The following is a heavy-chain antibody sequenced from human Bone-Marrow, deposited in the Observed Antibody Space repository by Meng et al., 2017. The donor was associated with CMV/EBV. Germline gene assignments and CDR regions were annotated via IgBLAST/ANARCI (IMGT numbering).Heavy chain of an antibody. Sequence: ASVKVSCKASGYTFTSYYMHWVRQAPGQGLEWMGIINPSGGSTSYAQKFQGRVTMTRDTSTSTVYMELSSLRSEDTAVYYCARDRLSISWFARNWFDPWGQGTLVTVSS. CDR2: INPSGGST. D-gene: IGHD6-13*01. V-gene: IGHV1-46*01. CDR1: GYTFTSYY. J-gene: IGHJ5*02. CDR3: ARDRLSISWFARNWFDP.